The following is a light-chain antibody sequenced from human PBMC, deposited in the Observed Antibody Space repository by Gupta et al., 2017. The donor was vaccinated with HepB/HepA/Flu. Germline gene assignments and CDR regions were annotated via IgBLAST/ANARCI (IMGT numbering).Light chain of an antibody. CDR3: QTYDNNLSGA. J-gene: IGLJ2*01. V-gene: IGLV1-40*01. Sequence: QSVLTQPPSVSGTPGPTVTIPCTWSSSIIGPDYDIHWYQQLPGAAPKLLIHGNTRRPSGVPDRFSGSKSGNTATLVITGLQAEDEAYYYCQTYDNNLSGAFGGGTKLTVL. CDR1: SSIIGPDYD. CDR2: GNT.